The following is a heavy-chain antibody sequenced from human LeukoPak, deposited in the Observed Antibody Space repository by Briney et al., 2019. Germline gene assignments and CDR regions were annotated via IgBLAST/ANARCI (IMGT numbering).Heavy chain of an antibody. CDR3: ARGTGTFDY. V-gene: IGHV6-1*01. CDR1: GDSVSINSAA. CDR2: TYYRSTWYN. J-gene: IGHJ4*02. Sequence: SPTLSLTFAISGDSVSINSAAWNWIRQSPSRGLEWLGRTYYRSTWYNDYAVSVKSRITINSDTSKNQFSLQLNSVTPEDAAVYYCARGTGTFDYWGQGTLVTVSS. D-gene: IGHD3-10*01.